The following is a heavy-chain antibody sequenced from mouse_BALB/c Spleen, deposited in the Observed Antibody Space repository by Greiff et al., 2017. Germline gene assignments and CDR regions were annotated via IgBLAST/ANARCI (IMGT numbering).Heavy chain of an antibody. CDR2: IRNKANGYTT. CDR3: AREGQYGNPDY. D-gene: IGHD2-10*02. Sequence: EVQLQESGGGLVQPGGSLRLSCATSGFTFTDYYMSWVRQPPGKALEWLGFIRNKANGYTTEYSASVKGRFTISRDNSQSILYLQMNTLRAEDSATYYCAREGQYGNPDYWGQGTTLTVSS. V-gene: IGHV7-3*02. J-gene: IGHJ2*01. CDR1: GFTFTDYY.